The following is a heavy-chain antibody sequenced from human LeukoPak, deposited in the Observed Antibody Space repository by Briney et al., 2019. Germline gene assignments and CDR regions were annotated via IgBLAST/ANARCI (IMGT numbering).Heavy chain of an antibody. J-gene: IGHJ4*02. CDR1: GGSISSYY. CDR2: IYTSGST. V-gene: IGHV4-4*07. Sequence: SETLSLTCTVSGGSISSYYWSWIRQPAGKGLEWIGRIYTSGSTNYNPSLKSRVTISVDTSKNQFSLKLSSVTAADTAVYYCAREAIGYCSGGSCDRSFDYWGQGTLVTVSS. D-gene: IGHD2-15*01. CDR3: AREAIGYCSGGSCDRSFDY.